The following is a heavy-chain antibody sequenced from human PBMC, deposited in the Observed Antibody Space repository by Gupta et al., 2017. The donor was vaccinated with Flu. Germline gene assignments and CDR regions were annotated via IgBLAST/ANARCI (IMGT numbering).Heavy chain of an antibody. D-gene: IGHD3-22*01. CDR3: ARAGASGGQHVYYFYGMDV. J-gene: IGHJ6*02. Sequence: QVQLQESGPGLVTPSETLSLTCTVSGGTISSYYWSWIRPPPGKGLEWIGYINYSGTTTYNPSLKSRVTMSVDTSNNQFSLNLSSVTAADTAVYYCARAGASGGQHVYYFYGMDVWGQGTTVTVSS. V-gene: IGHV4-59*01. CDR2: INYSGTT. CDR1: GGTISSYY.